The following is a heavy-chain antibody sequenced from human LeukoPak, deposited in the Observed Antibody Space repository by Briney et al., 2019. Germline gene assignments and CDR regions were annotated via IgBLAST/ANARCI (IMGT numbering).Heavy chain of an antibody. D-gene: IGHD3-16*01. CDR3: AKGYYDYVWGSYYFDY. CDR1: GSTFSSYA. Sequence: GGSLRLSCAASGSTFSSYAMSWVRQAPGKGLEWVSAISGSGGSTYYADSVKGRFTISRDNSRDTLYLQMNSLRAEDTAVYYCAKGYYDYVWGSYYFDYWGPGTLVTVSS. J-gene: IGHJ4*02. V-gene: IGHV3-23*01. CDR2: ISGSGGST.